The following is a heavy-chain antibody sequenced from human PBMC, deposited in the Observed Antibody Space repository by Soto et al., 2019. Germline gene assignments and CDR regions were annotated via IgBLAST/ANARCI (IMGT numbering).Heavy chain of an antibody. V-gene: IGHV1-69*06. D-gene: IGHD6-13*01. CDR2: IVPFIDTT. J-gene: IGHJ4*02. Sequence: QVQLVQSGAEVKKPGSSVKVSCKTSGGTFSSYAISWMRQAPGQGLEWMGGIVPFIDTTTYAQSFQGRVTINADKSTSTVHMELRGLRSEDTGVYYCARVSISSICSFDYLGQGPLVTVSS. CDR1: GGTFSSYA. CDR3: ARVSISSICSFDY.